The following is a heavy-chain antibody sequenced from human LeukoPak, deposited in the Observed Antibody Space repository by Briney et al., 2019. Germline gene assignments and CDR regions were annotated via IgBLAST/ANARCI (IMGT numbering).Heavy chain of an antibody. V-gene: IGHV3-11*01. J-gene: IGHJ6*03. CDR1: GFTFSDYY. CDR2: ISSSGSTI. Sequence: GGSLRLSCAASGFTFSDYYMSWIRQAPGKGLEWVSYISSSGSTIYYADSVKGRFTICRDNAKNSLYLQMNSLRAEDTAVYYCARRGSSVNGYYYYYYMDFWGKGTTVTVSS. CDR3: ARRGSSVNGYYYYYYMDF. D-gene: IGHD6-6*01.